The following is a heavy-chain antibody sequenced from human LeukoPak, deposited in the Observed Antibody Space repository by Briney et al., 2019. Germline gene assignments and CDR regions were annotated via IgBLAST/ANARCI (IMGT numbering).Heavy chain of an antibody. J-gene: IGHJ3*02. CDR2: INPSGGST. CDR1: GYDSTTYG. CDR3: ARGGIVEGAFDI. V-gene: IGHV1-46*03. Sequence: ASVKVSCKASGYDSTTYGLTWVRQAPGQGLEWMGIINPSGGSTSYAQKFQGRVTMTRDTSTSTVYMELSSLRSEDTAVYYCARGGIVEGAFDIWGQGTMVTVSS. D-gene: IGHD2-15*01.